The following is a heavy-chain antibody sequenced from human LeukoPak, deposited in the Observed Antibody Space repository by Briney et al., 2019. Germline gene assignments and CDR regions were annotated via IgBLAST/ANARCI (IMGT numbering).Heavy chain of an antibody. D-gene: IGHD4-23*01. CDR2: IYYSGTT. CDR3: ASLSGGNPGH. Sequence: SETLSLTCSVSGGSISRSSYYWGWIRQPPGKGLEWIGSIYYSGTTYYNPSLRSRVTISVDTSKNQFSLKVSSVTAADTAVYYCASLSGGNPGHWGQGNLVTVSS. J-gene: IGHJ4*02. V-gene: IGHV4-39*01. CDR1: GGSISRSSYY.